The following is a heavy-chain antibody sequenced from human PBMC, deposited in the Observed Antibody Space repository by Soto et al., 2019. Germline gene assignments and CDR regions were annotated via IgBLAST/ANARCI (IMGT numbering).Heavy chain of an antibody. D-gene: IGHD6-13*01. CDR2: IIPIFGTA. CDR3: ARDNLVRGYSSSWRPVGGNNWFDP. Sequence: QVQLVQSGAEVKKPGSSVKVSCKASGGTFSSYAISWVRQAPGQGLEWMGGIIPIFGTANYAQKFQGRVTITADKSTSTAYMELSSLRSEDTAVYYCARDNLVRGYSSSWRPVGGNNWFDPWGQGTLVTVSS. V-gene: IGHV1-69*06. CDR1: GGTFSSYA. J-gene: IGHJ5*02.